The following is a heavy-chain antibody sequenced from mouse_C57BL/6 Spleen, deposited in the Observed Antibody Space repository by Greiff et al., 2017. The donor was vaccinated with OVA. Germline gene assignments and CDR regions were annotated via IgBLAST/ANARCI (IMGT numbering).Heavy chain of an antibody. CDR2: IYPGDGDT. J-gene: IGHJ4*01. CDR1: GYAFSSSW. Sequence: VQLQQSGPELVKPGASVKISCKASGYAFSSSWMNWVKQRPGKGLEWIGLIYPGDGDTNYNGKFKGKATLTADKSSSTAYMQLSSLTSEDSAVYFCARSIDYVGMDYWGQGTSVTVSS. CDR3: ARSIDYVGMDY. D-gene: IGHD2-4*01. V-gene: IGHV1-82*01.